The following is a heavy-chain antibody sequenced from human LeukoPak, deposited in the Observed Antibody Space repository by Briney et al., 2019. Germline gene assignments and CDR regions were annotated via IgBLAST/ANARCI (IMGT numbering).Heavy chain of an antibody. CDR1: GFTFEHYA. D-gene: IGHD2-15*01. CDR2: VSSHGGGI. J-gene: IGHJ4*02. V-gene: IGHV3-9*01. CDR3: VKDRKLAPDGFFAS. Sequence: PGGSLRLSCAASGFTFEHYAMHWVRQAPGKGLEWVSSVSSHGGGIAYADSVRGRFTISRDNGNNSLYLLMNNLTSVDTAFYYCVKDRKLAPDGFFASWGQGILVSVSS.